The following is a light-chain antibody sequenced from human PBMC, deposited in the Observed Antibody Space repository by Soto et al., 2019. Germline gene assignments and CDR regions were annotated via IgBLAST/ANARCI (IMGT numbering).Light chain of an antibody. CDR3: QQYNNWPPIT. Sequence: EIVMTQSPATLSVSPGERATLSCRASQSVSGNLAWYQQKPGQAPRLLIYAASTRATGIPARFTGSGSGTEFTLTISSLQSEDFAVYYCQQYNNWPPITFGPGTKVDIK. CDR2: AAS. CDR1: QSVSGN. V-gene: IGKV3-15*01. J-gene: IGKJ3*01.